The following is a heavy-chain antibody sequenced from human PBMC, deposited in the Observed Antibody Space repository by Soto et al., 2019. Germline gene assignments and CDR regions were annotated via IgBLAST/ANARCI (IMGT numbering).Heavy chain of an antibody. CDR1: RYCISNNNW. CDR3: TKNSAYALDY. Sequence: TLSLTGDVSRYCISNNNWCSWVRQPPGGGLEWIGELHHGGSTNYNPSLESRATFSVDISKNQFFLKLSSVTAADTAVYYCTKNSAYALDYWGQGTLVTVSS. CDR2: LHHGGST. J-gene: IGHJ4*02. D-gene: IGHD5-12*01. V-gene: IGHV4-4*02.